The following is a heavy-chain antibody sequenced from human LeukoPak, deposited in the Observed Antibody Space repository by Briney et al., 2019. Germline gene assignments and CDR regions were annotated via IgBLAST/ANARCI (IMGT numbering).Heavy chain of an antibody. J-gene: IGHJ4*02. D-gene: IGHD6-19*01. V-gene: IGHV4-59*08. Sequence: SETLSLSCTVSGGSISSYYWSWIRQPPGKGLEWIGYIYYSGSTNYNPSLKSRVTISVDTSKNQFSLKLSSVTAADTAVYYCARRTGWDVVAYSSGWGYFDYWGQGTLVTVSS. CDR2: IYYSGST. CDR3: ARRTGWDVVAYSSGWGYFDY. CDR1: GGSISSYY.